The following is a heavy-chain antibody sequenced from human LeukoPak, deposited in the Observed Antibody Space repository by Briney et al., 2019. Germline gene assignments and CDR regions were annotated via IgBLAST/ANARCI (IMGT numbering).Heavy chain of an antibody. Sequence: GGSLRLSCAASGFTLDDYGMNWVRQAPGKGLEWVSSISSSSSYIYYADSVKGRFTISRDNAKNSLYLQMNSLRAEDTAVYYCARGIAVAGTILGVWGQGTLVTVSS. V-gene: IGHV3-21*01. CDR1: GFTLDDYG. CDR2: ISSSSSYI. CDR3: ARGIAVAGTILGV. D-gene: IGHD6-19*01. J-gene: IGHJ4*02.